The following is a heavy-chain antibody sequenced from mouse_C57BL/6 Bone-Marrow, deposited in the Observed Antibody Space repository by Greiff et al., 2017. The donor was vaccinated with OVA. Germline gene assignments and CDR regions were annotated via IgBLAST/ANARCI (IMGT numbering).Heavy chain of an antibody. D-gene: IGHD1-1*01. CDR1: GYTFTSSW. Sequence: VKLQQPGAELVKPGASVKLSCKASGYTFTSSWLHWVKQRPGRGLEWIGRIDPTSGGTKYNEKFKSTATLTVDKPSSTAYMQLSSLTSEDSAVYYCARDYYGSSYVGFADWGQGTLVTVSA. J-gene: IGHJ3*01. V-gene: IGHV1-72*01. CDR2: IDPTSGGT. CDR3: ARDYYGSSYVGFAD.